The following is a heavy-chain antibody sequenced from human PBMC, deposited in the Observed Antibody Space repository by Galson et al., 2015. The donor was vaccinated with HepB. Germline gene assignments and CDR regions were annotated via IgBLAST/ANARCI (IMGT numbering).Heavy chain of an antibody. Sequence: SLRLSCAASGFTFSDYYMSWIRQAPGKGLEWVSYISSSSSYTNYADSVKGRFTISRDNAKNSLYLQMNSLRAEDTALYYCAKESGKYFPFDYWGQGALVTVSS. J-gene: IGHJ4*02. CDR1: GFTFSDYY. D-gene: IGHD1-26*01. CDR2: ISSSSSYT. V-gene: IGHV3-11*03. CDR3: AKESGKYFPFDY.